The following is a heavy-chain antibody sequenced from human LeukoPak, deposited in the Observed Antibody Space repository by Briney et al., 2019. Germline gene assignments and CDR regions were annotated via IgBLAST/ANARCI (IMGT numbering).Heavy chain of an antibody. V-gene: IGHV1-2*02. Sequence: ASVKVSCKASGYTFSGYYMHWVRQAPGQGLEWMGWINPKSGDTNYAQKFQGRVAMTRDTSISTVYMELSRLRSDDTAVYYCARGLGITMISNWGQGTLVTVSS. CDR1: GYTFSGYY. J-gene: IGHJ4*02. CDR2: INPKSGDT. CDR3: ARGLGITMISN. D-gene: IGHD3-22*01.